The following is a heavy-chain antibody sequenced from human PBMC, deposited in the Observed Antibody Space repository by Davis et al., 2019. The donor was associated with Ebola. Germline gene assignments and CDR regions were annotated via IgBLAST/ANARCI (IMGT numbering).Heavy chain of an antibody. CDR3: ARQGSFYYYYYGMDV. J-gene: IGHJ6*02. D-gene: IGHD3-10*01. CDR1: GYSFTSYW. Sequence: GESLKISCKGSGYSFTSYWIDWVRQMPGKGLEWMGIIYPGDSDTRYSPSFQGQVTISADKSISTAYLQWSSLKASDTAMYYCARQGSFYYYYYGMDVWGQGTTVTVSS. V-gene: IGHV5-51*01. CDR2: IYPGDSDT.